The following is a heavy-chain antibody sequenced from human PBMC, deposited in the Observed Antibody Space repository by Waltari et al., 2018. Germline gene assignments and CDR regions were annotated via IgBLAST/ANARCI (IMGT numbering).Heavy chain of an antibody. D-gene: IGHD2-2*01. V-gene: IGHV5-51*01. CDR2: IYPGDSDT. CDR1: GYSFTSYW. J-gene: IGHJ4*02. CDR3: ARRQFGVPAATGPGSGFDY. Sequence: EVQLVQSGAEVKTPGESLKISCKGSGYSFTSYWIGGLRPIPGKGLEWMGIIYPGDSDTRYSPSFQGQVTISADKSISTAYLQWSSLKASDTAMYYCARRQFGVPAATGPGSGFDYWGQGTLVTVSS.